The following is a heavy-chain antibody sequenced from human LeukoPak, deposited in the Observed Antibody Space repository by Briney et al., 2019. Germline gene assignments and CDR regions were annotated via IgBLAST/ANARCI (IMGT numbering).Heavy chain of an antibody. Sequence: SETLSLTCTVSGGSISSYYWSWIRQPPGKGLEWIGYIYSSGSTNYNPSLKSRVTISLDTSKNRFLMKLTSVTAADTAVYYCARDDRGGLFDYWGQGTLVTVSS. CDR3: ARDDRGGLFDY. V-gene: IGHV4-59*01. CDR2: IYSSGST. D-gene: IGHD3-10*01. J-gene: IGHJ4*02. CDR1: GGSISSYY.